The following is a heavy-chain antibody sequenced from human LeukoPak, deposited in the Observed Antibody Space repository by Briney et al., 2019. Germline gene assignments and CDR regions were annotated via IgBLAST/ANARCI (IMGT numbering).Heavy chain of an antibody. V-gene: IGHV4-39*01. D-gene: IGHD4-17*01. CDR1: GGSISSSSYY. CDR2: IYYSGST. CDR3: ARTTPHSRYYFDY. Sequence: SETLSLTCTVSGGSISSSSYYWGWIRQPPGKGLEWIGSIYYSGSTYYNLSLKSRVTISVDTSKNQFSLKLSSVTAADTAVYYCARTTPHSRYYFDYWGQGTLVTVSS. J-gene: IGHJ4*02.